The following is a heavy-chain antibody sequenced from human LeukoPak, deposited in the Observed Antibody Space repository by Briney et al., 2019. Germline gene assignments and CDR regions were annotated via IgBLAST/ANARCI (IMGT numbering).Heavy chain of an antibody. Sequence: SVKVSCKASGGTFSSYAISWVRQAPGQGLEWMGRIIPIFGTANYAQKFQGRVTITTDESTSTAYMELSSLISEDAAVYYCARDRAGTTNWFDPWGQGTLVTVSS. CDR1: GGTFSSYA. CDR3: ARDRAGTTNWFDP. V-gene: IGHV1-69*05. CDR2: IIPIFGTA. D-gene: IGHD1-1*01. J-gene: IGHJ5*02.